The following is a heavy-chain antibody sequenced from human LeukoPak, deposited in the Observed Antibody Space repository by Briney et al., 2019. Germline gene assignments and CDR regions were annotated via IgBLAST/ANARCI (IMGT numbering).Heavy chain of an antibody. CDR1: GGSISSGGYY. CDR3: ARVRYSSSRYGNYYFDY. V-gene: IGHV4-31*03. D-gene: IGHD6-13*01. J-gene: IGHJ4*02. CDR2: IYYSGST. Sequence: SETLSLTCTVSGGSISSGGYYWSWIRQHPGKGLEWIGYIYYSGSTYYNPSLKSRVTISVDTSKNQFSLKLSSVTAADTAVYYCARVRYSSSRYGNYYFDYWGQGTLVTVSS.